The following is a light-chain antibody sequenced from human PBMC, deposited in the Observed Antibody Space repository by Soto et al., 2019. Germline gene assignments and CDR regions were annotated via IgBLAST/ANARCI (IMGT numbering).Light chain of an antibody. Sequence: QSVLTQPPSASGTPGQRVTISCSGSSSNIGSHTVNWYQQLPGTAPKLLIYTNNQRPSGVPDRFSASKSGPSASLAISGLQSEDEADYYCAAWDDGLNGAVFGGGTQLTVL. CDR1: SSNIGSHT. CDR2: TNN. V-gene: IGLV1-44*01. CDR3: AAWDDGLNGAV. J-gene: IGLJ7*01.